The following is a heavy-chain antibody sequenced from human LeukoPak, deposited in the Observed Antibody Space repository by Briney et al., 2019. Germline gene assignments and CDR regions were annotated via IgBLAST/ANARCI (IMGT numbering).Heavy chain of an antibody. Sequence: PGGSLRLSCAASGFTFTAYWMTWVRQAPGKGLEWVANIKQDGSEKFYVDSVKGRFTISRENAKNSVYLQMSSLRAEDTAAYYCARDRRFLEWLFLDYWGQGILVTVSS. J-gene: IGHJ4*02. CDR1: GFTFTAYW. V-gene: IGHV3-7*01. CDR2: IKQDGSEK. CDR3: ARDRRFLEWLFLDY. D-gene: IGHD3-3*01.